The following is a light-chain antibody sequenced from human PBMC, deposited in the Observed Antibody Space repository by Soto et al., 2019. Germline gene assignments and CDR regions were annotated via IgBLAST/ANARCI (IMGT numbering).Light chain of an antibody. CDR3: QQYGSSPRT. Sequence: EIVLTQSPGTLSLSPGERATLSCRASQSISSSYLAWYQQKPGQAPRLLIYGASSRATGSPDRFSGSGSGTDFTLTIIRLEPEDYAVYYCQQYGSSPRTFGQGTKVEIK. CDR1: QSISSSY. J-gene: IGKJ1*01. V-gene: IGKV3-20*01. CDR2: GAS.